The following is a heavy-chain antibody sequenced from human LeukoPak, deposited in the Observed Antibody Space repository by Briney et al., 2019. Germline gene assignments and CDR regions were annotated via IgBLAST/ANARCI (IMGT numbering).Heavy chain of an antibody. CDR1: GGSFSGYY. CDR3: ARGEKHVVVVKPDFDY. CDR2: INHSGST. Sequence: SETLSLTCAVYGGSFSGYYWSWTRQPPGKGLEWIGEINHSGSTNYNPSLKSRVTISVDTSKNQFSLKLSSVTAADTAVYYCARGEKHVVVVKPDFDYWGQGTLVTVSS. V-gene: IGHV4-34*01. D-gene: IGHD3-22*01. J-gene: IGHJ4*02.